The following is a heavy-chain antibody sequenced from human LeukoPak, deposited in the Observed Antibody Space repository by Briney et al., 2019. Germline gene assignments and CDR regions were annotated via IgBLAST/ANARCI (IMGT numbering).Heavy chain of an antibody. CDR2: VYPADSDT. D-gene: IGHD2-2*02. J-gene: IGHJ4*02. CDR1: GYTFSDLW. V-gene: IGHV5-51*01. Sequence: GESLKISCQASGYTFSDLWIRWVRQMPGQGLEWMGSVYPADSDTRYSPSFEGHVTISADKSTNTAFLQWNSLQSSDSGIYFCARTQGLYGAADYWGQGTLVISSS. CDR3: ARTQGLYGAADY.